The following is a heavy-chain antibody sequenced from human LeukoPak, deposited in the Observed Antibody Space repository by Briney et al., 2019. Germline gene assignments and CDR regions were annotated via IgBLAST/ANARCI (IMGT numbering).Heavy chain of an antibody. CDR3: VRVVQLWSPDAFDI. CDR2: ISSSSSYI. D-gene: IGHD5-18*01. V-gene: IGHV3-21*01. Sequence: PGGSLRLSCAASGFTFSSYSMNWVRQAPGKGLEWVSSISSSSSYIYYADSVKGRFTISRDNAKNSLYLQMNSLRAEDTAVYYCVRVVQLWSPDAFDIWGQGTMVTVSS. J-gene: IGHJ3*02. CDR1: GFTFSSYS.